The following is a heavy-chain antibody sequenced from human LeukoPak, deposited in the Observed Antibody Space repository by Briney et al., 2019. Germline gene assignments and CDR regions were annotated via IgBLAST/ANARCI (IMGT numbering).Heavy chain of an antibody. CDR3: AREWFGELSSPWFDP. CDR2: IYYSGST. D-gene: IGHD3-10*01. Sequence: MPSETLSLTCTVSGGSISSYYWSWIRQPPGKGLEWIGYIYYSGSTNYNPSLKSRVTISVDTSKNQFSLKLSSVTAADTAVYYCAREWFGELSSPWFDPWGQGTLVTVSS. V-gene: IGHV4-59*01. J-gene: IGHJ5*02. CDR1: GGSISSYY.